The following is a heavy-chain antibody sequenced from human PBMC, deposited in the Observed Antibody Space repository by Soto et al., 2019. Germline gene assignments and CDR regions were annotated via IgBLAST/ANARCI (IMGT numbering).Heavy chain of an antibody. V-gene: IGHV3-74*01. D-gene: IGHD1-1*01. CDR2: IGPDGSNI. CDR3: VRDNNWSYDY. Sequence: GGSLRLCYGASGFRVSGQWRHWVRQAPGKGLVWVSQIGPDGSNIRDADSVQGRFNISRDNARKAMYLQMNSLRDEDTAVYYCVRDNNWSYDYWGQGILVTV. CDR1: GFRVSGQW. J-gene: IGHJ4*02.